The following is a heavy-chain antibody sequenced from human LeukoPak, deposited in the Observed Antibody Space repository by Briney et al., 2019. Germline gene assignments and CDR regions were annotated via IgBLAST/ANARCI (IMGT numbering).Heavy chain of an antibody. CDR2: FDPEDGET. D-gene: IGHD1-26*01. V-gene: IGHV1-24*01. J-gene: IGHJ4*02. CDR1: GYTLTELS. Sequence: ASVNVSCKVSGYTLTELSMHWVRQAPGKGLEWMGGFDPEDGETIYAQKFQGRVTMTEDTSTDTAYMELSSLRSEDTAVYYCATVSEAGATHFDYWGQGTLVTVS. CDR3: ATVSEAGATHFDY.